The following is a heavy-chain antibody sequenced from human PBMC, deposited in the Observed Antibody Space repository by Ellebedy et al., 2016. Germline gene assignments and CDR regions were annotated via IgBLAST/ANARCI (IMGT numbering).Heavy chain of an antibody. CDR2: IYYSGST. Sequence: SETLSLXXTVSGGSISSYYWSWIRQPPGKGLEWIGYIYYSGSTNYNPSLKSRVTMSLDTLKNQFSLRLSSLTAADTAVYYCARGDDNFPFDYWGQGTLVTVSS. CDR1: GGSISSYY. V-gene: IGHV4-59*12. D-gene: IGHD5-24*01. CDR3: ARGDDNFPFDY. J-gene: IGHJ4*02.